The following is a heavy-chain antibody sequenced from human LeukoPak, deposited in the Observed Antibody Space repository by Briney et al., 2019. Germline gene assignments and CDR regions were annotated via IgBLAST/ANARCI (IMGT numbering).Heavy chain of an antibody. CDR3: ARTSRVDCSSTSCYRGFDY. CDR2: ISSSGSTI. V-gene: IGHV3-11*04. J-gene: IGHJ4*02. Sequence: GGSLRLSCAASGFTCRDYDMSWIRQAPGKGLEWVSYISSSGSTIYYADSVKGRFTISRDNAKNSLYLQMNSLRAEDTAVYYCARTSRVDCSSTSCYRGFDYWGQGTLVTVSS. CDR1: GFTCRDYD. D-gene: IGHD2-2*02.